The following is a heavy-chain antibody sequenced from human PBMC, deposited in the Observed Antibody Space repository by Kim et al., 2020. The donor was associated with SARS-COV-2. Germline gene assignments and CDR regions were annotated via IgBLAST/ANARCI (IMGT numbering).Heavy chain of an antibody. CDR3: ARRADNSGYSFDY. D-gene: IGHD3-22*01. J-gene: IGHJ4*02. Sequence: SETLSLTCTVSGGSISSSSYYWGWIRQPPGKGLEWIGNIYYSGSTYYNPSLKSRVTISVDTSKNQFSLKLTSVTTADTAVYYCARRADNSGYSFDYWGQGTLVTVSS. V-gene: IGHV4-39*01. CDR1: GGSISSSSYY. CDR2: IYYSGST.